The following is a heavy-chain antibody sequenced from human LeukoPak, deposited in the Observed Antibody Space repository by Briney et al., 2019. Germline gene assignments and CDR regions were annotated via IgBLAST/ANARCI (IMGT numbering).Heavy chain of an antibody. CDR1: GFTFSSYA. D-gene: IGHD5-18*01. J-gene: IGHJ6*03. Sequence: GGSLRLSCAASGFTFSSYAMHWVRQAPGKGLEWVAVISYDGSNKYYADSVKGRFTISRDNAKNTLYLQMNSLRAEDTAVYYCARVREGGYSYGYLDYYYYYMDVWGKGTTVTISS. V-gene: IGHV3-30*04. CDR2: ISYDGSNK. CDR3: ARVREGGYSYGYLDYYYYYMDV.